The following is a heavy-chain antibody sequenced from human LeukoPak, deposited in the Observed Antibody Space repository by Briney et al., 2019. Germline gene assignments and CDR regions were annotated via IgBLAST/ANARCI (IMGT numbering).Heavy chain of an antibody. J-gene: IGHJ4*02. D-gene: IGHD2-2*01. CDR3: AKNIEYQFDY. Sequence: GGSLRLSCAASGFTFRSYGMHWVRKAPGKGLEWVAFIRYDGSNKYYADSVKGRFTISRDNSKNTLYLQMNSLRAEDTAVYYCAKNIEYQFDYWGQGTLVTVSS. V-gene: IGHV3-30*02. CDR1: GFTFRSYG. CDR2: IRYDGSNK.